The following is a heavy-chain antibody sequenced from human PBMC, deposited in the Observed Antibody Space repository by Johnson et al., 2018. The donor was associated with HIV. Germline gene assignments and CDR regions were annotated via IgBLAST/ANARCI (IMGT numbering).Heavy chain of an antibody. CDR1: GFTFDDYA. D-gene: IGHD3-22*01. J-gene: IGHJ3*02. CDR3: AKTGQMIAGTSAFDI. V-gene: IGHV3-9*01. CDR2: INWNSGSM. Sequence: VQLLESGGGLVQPGGSLRLSCAASGFTFDDYAMHWVRQTPGKGLEWVSGINWNSGSMGYADSVKGRFTISRDNSKNTLYLQMDSLRAEDTAVYYCAKTGQMIAGTSAFDIGGQGTMVTVSS.